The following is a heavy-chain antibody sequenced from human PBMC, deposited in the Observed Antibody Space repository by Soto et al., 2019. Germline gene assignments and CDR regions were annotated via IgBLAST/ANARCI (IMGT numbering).Heavy chain of an antibody. J-gene: IGHJ4*02. CDR1: GYGFTTYC. Sequence: QVHLVQSGAEVKKPGASVKVSCKGSGYGFTTYCITWVRQAPGQGLEWMAWISAHNGNTNYAQKLQGRVTVTRDTSTSTAYMELRSLRSDDTAVYYCARGRYGDYCGQGALVTVSS. V-gene: IGHV1-18*01. CDR3: ARGRYGDY. D-gene: IGHD1-1*01. CDR2: ISAHNGNT.